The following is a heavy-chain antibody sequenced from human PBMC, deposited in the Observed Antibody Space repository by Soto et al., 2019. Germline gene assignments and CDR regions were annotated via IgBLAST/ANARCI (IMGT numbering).Heavy chain of an antibody. J-gene: IGHJ4*02. V-gene: IGHV3-30*18. Sequence: GGSLRLSCAASGFIFSSYGMHWVRQAPGKGLEWVAVISYDGSSKYYADSVKGRFIISRDNSENTLHLQINSLRAEDTAMYYCAKGGEYQLLRIYFDYWGQGT. D-gene: IGHD2-2*01. CDR2: ISYDGSSK. CDR3: AKGGEYQLLRIYFDY. CDR1: GFIFSSYG.